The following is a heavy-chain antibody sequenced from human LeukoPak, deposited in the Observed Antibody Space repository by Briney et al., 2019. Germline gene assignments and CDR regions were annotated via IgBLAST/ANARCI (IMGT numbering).Heavy chain of an antibody. CDR3: ARGSDYYDSSGYYSFDY. CDR2: IKQDGSEK. J-gene: IGHJ4*02. D-gene: IGHD3-22*01. V-gene: IGHV3-7*01. Sequence: GGSLRLSCAASGFIFSSYWMSWVRQGPGMGLEWVASIKQDGSEKYYVDSVKGRFTISRDNAKNSLYLQMNSLRAEDTAVYYCARGSDYYDSSGYYSFDYWGQGTLVTVSS. CDR1: GFIFSSYW.